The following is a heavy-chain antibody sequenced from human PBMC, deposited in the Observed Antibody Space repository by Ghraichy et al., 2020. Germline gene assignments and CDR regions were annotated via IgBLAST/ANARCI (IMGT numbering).Heavy chain of an antibody. V-gene: IGHV4-39*01. CDR1: GGSINSSSYY. CDR3: ARLYGYHSWYFDL. CDR2: IYYSGST. D-gene: IGHD6-25*01. J-gene: IGHJ2*01. Sequence: SETLSLTCTVSGGSINSSSYYWGWIRQPPGKGLEWIGSIYYSGSTYYNPSLKSRVTISVDTSKNQFSLKLSSVTAADTAVYYCARLYGYHSWYFDLWGRGTLVTVSS.